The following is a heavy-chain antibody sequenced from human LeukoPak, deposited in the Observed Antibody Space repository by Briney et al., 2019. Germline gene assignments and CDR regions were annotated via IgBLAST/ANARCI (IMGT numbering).Heavy chain of an antibody. CDR1: GGSSSSNNSY. CDR2: IYYSGST. D-gene: IGHD4-17*01. CDR3: AGLRSGEVDH. Sequence: SETLSLTCTVSGGSSSSNNSYWGWIRQPPGKGLEWIGHIYYSGSTYYNPSLKSRATISVDTSKNQFSLKLTSVTAADTAVYYCAGLRSGEVDHWGQGTLVAVSS. V-gene: IGHV4-39*01. J-gene: IGHJ4*02.